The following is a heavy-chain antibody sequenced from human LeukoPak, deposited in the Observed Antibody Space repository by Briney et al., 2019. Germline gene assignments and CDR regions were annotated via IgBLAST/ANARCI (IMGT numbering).Heavy chain of an antibody. D-gene: IGHD5-18*01. CDR2: IYYSGST. V-gene: IGHV4-59*08. CDR3: ARLDTVYYYYGMDV. Sequence: SETLSLTCTVSGGSISSYYWSWIRQPPGKGLEWIGYIYYSGSTNYNPSLESRVTISVDTSKNQFSLKLSSVTAADTAVYYCARLDTVYYYYGMDVWGQGTTVTVSS. J-gene: IGHJ6*02. CDR1: GGSISSYY.